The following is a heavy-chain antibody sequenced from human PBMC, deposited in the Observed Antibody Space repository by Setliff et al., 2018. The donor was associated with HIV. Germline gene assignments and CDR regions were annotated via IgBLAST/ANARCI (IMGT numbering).Heavy chain of an antibody. V-gene: IGHV1-18*01. J-gene: IGHJ6*02. CDR2: ISSYTGKT. D-gene: IGHD6-13*01. CDR3: AKDISASALYYYGMDV. Sequence: RASVKVSCKTSGYSFSSHGVSWVRQAPGQGLEWVGWISSYTGKTKYAQNVQGRVTLTTDTSTSTAYMDLRSLRPDDTAVYYCAKDISASALYYYGMDVWGQGTTVTVSS. CDR1: GYSFSSHG.